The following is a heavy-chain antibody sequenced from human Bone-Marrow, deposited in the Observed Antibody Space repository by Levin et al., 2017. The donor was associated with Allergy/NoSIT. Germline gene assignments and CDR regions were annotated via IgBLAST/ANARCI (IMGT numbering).Heavy chain of an antibody. CDR1: GFTFSSYA. CDR3: ARDRTRLSWAFDI. V-gene: IGHV3-33*01. Sequence: GGSLRLSCTASGFTFSSYAMHWVRQAPGRGLEWVAVIYSDGSNQYYADSVKGRFTISRDNSKVYLQMNSLRGEDTAVYFCARDRTRLSWAFDIWGQGTMVIVSS. J-gene: IGHJ3*02. D-gene: IGHD6-25*01. CDR2: IYSDGSNQ.